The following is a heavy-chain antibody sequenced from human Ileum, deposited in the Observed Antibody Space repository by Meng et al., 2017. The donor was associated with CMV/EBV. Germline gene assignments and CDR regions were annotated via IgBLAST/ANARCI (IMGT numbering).Heavy chain of an antibody. CDR3: ARENWVYDY. CDR2: IRLKSGDS. Sequence: RRWQAGTGVQRAGGSLEVPGKASGEIFTGYFMHRFRREPGQGLEWMGQIRLKSGDSHYAQKLQGRVTMTRDMSIITAYMELSSLMSDDTAVYYCARENWVYDYWGQGTLVTVSS. J-gene: IGHJ4*02. CDR1: GEIFTGYF. V-gene: IGHV1-2*06. D-gene: IGHD7-27*01.